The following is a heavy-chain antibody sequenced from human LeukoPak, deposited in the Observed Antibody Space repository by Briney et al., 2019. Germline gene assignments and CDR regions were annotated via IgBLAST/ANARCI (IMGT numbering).Heavy chain of an antibody. D-gene: IGHD3-22*01. J-gene: IGHJ3*02. CDR3: ARSGYYYDSSGYYYGAFDI. CDR2: IYTSGST. V-gene: IGHV4-4*07. Sequence: SETLSLTCTVSGGSISSYYWSWIRQPAGKGLEWIGRIYTSGSTNYNPSLKRRVTMSVDTSKNQFSLTLSSVTAAETAVYYCARSGYYYDSSGYYYGAFDIWGQGTMVTVSS. CDR1: GGSISSYY.